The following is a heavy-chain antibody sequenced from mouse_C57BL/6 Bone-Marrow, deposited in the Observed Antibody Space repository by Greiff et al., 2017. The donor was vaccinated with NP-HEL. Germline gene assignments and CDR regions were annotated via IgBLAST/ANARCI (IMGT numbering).Heavy chain of an antibody. CDR2: IYPGSGST. CDR1: GYTFTSYW. D-gene: IGHD3-1*01. Sequence: QVQLQQPGAELVKPGASVKMSCKASGYTFTSYWITWVKQRPGQGLEWIGDIYPGSGSTNYNEKLKSKATLTVDTSSSTAYMHLSSLTSEVSAVYYCARRAGYVWGTGTTVTVSS. CDR3: ARRAGYV. J-gene: IGHJ1*03. V-gene: IGHV1-55*01.